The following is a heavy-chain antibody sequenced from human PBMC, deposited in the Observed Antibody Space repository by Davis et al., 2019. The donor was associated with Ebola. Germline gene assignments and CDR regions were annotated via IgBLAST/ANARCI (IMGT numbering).Heavy chain of an antibody. CDR1: GYTFTSYA. Sequence: ASVKVSCKASGYTFTSYAMHWVRQAPGQRLEWMGWINAGNGNTKYSHKFQGRVTITRDTSASTAYMELSSLRSEDTAVYYCARDQPYCGGDCSPSYYYYYMDVWGKGTTVTVSS. D-gene: IGHD2-21*01. J-gene: IGHJ6*03. V-gene: IGHV1-3*01. CDR2: INAGNGNT. CDR3: ARDQPYCGGDCSPSYYYYYMDV.